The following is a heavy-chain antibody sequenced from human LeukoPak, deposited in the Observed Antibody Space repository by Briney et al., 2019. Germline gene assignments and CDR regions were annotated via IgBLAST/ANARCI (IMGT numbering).Heavy chain of an antibody. CDR3: TRCGLPNYYDSSGYYYFDY. Sequence: SVKVSCKASGGTFSSYAISWVRQAPGQGLEWMGGIIPIFGTANYAQKFQGRVTITADESTSTAYMELSSLRSEDTAVYYCTRCGLPNYYDSSGYYYFDYWGQGTLVTVSS. J-gene: IGHJ4*02. CDR2: IIPIFGTA. CDR1: GGTFSSYA. V-gene: IGHV1-69*13. D-gene: IGHD3-22*01.